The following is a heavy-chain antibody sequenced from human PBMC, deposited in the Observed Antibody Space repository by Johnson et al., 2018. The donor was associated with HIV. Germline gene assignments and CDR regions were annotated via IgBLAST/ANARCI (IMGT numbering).Heavy chain of an antibody. Sequence: QVQLVESGGGVVQPGRSLRLSCAASGFTFSSYALHWVRQAPGKGLEWVAVISYDGRNKYYADSVKGRFTISRDDSKNTLYLQMNSLKTEDTAGYYCTTDPWGSDAFDIWGQGTMGTGSS. J-gene: IGHJ3*02. D-gene: IGHD3-10*01. CDR1: GFTFSSYA. V-gene: IGHV3-30*04. CDR3: TTDPWGSDAFDI. CDR2: ISYDGRNK.